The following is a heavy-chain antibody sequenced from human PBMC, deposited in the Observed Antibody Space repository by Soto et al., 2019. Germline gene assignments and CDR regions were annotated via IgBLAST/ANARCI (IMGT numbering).Heavy chain of an antibody. Sequence: QLQLQESGPGLVKPSGTLSLTCGVSGGSLSTPVWWSWVRLPPGKGLEWIGEVFHSGSDNYNPSLQSLVTISLDKSTNQFSLRLSSVTAADTAVYYCARKAWTRLDYWGQGALVTVSS. V-gene: IGHV4-4*02. J-gene: IGHJ4*02. D-gene: IGHD1-1*01. CDR3: ARKAWTRLDY. CDR2: VFHSGSD. CDR1: GGSLSTPVW.